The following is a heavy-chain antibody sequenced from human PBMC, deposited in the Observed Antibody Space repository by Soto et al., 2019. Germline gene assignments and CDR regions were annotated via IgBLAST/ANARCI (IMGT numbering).Heavy chain of an antibody. Sequence: PVECLNIARKCAGYSYTSYLISWLRQMPRKGTEWMGRIDPSDSHTNYSPSFQGYVTISADKSISTAYLQWSSLKASDTAMYYSARTDFGVVGLGPDPADYWGQGNLVTVSS. V-gene: IGHV5-10-1*01. CDR1: GYSYTSYL. CDR2: IDPSDSHT. D-gene: IGHD3-3*01. CDR3: ARTDFGVVGLGPDPADY. J-gene: IGHJ4*02.